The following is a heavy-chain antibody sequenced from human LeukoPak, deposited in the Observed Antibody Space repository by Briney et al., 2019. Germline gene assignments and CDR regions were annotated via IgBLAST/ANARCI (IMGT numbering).Heavy chain of an antibody. CDR2: TRFDGKNK. CDR1: GFTFSSYG. Sequence: QAGGSLRLSCAASGFTFSSYGMHWVRQAPGKGLEWVSFTRFDGKNKYYADSVEGRFTISKDSSKNTLDLQMNSLRTEDTAVYYCARGSQYNILTGFIVGAMDDFDYWGQGTLVTVSS. V-gene: IGHV3-30*02. J-gene: IGHJ4*02. CDR3: ARGSQYNILTGFIVGAMDDFDY. D-gene: IGHD3-9*01.